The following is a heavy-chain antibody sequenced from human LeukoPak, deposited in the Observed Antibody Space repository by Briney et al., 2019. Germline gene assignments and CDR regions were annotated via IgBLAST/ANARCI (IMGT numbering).Heavy chain of an antibody. D-gene: IGHD5-12*01. V-gene: IGHV3-7*05. J-gene: IGHJ4*02. CDR2: INQDGSEE. CDR3: ASERTGKVARY. CDR1: GFTFSSYC. Sequence: GGSLRLSCAASGFTFSSYCIXWVRXAPGKXLEWVANINQDGSEEYYVDSVKGRLHISRDNAKNSLYLQMNSLRAEDTAVYYCASERTGKVARYWGQGTLVTVSS.